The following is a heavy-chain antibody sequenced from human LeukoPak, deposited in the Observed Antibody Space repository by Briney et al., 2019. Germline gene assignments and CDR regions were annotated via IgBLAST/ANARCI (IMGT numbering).Heavy chain of an antibody. CDR2: INPSGGST. Sequence: ASVKVSCKASGYTFTSYYMHWVRQAPGQGLEWMGIINPSGGSTSYAQKFQGRVTMTRDTSTSTVYMELSSLRSEDTAVYYCTRDYDFWSGRDAFDIWGQGTMVTVSS. CDR1: GYTFTSYY. J-gene: IGHJ3*02. D-gene: IGHD3-3*01. V-gene: IGHV1-46*01. CDR3: TRDYDFWSGRDAFDI.